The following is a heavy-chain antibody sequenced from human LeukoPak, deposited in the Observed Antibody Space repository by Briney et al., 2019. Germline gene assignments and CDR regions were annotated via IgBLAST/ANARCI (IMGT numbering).Heavy chain of an antibody. J-gene: IGHJ4*02. D-gene: IGHD6-13*01. CDR3: ARASSSWYRY. CDR2: TKQDGSEK. Sequence: PGGSLRLSCSASGFTFSSYWMTWVRQAPGKGLEWVANTKQDGSEKYYVDSVKGRFTISRDNAKNTLYLQMNSLRAEDTAVYYCARASSSWYRYWGQGTLLTVSS. CDR1: GFTFSSYW. V-gene: IGHV3-7*01.